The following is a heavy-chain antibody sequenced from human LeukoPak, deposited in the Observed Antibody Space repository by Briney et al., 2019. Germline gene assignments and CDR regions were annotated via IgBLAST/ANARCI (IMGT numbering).Heavy chain of an antibody. CDR2: INHSGST. CDR3: ARGRSSGWYGVDYYFDY. J-gene: IGHJ4*02. D-gene: IGHD6-19*01. V-gene: IGHV4-34*01. Sequence: SETLSLTCAVYGGSFSGYYWSWIRQPPGKGLEWIGEINHSGSTNYNPSLKSRVTISVDTSKNQFSLKLSSVTAADTAVYYCARGRSSGWYGVDYYFDYWGQGTLVTVPS. CDR1: GGSFSGYY.